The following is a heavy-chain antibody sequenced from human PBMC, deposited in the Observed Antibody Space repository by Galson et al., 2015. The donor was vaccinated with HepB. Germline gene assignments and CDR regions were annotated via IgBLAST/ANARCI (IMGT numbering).Heavy chain of an antibody. V-gene: IGHV3-74*01. CDR1: GFAFSDYW. CDR3: TRAGTSWYGGSYPH. Sequence: SLRLSCAASGFAFSDYWMHWVRQAPGKGLMWVSRINSDGSSTDYADSVKGRFTISRDNAKNTLYLQMNSLRAEDTALYYCTRAGTSWYGGSYPHWGQGTLVTVSS. J-gene: IGHJ4*02. CDR2: INSDGSST. D-gene: IGHD2-2*01.